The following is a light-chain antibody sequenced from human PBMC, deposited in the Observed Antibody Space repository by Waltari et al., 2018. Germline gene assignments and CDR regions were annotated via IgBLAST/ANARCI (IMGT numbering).Light chain of an antibody. CDR3: QQLDSFPIT. V-gene: IGKV1-9*01. CDR2: AAS. CDR1: QAISSY. J-gene: IGKJ5*01. Sequence: DIQLTQSPSFLSASVGASVTITCRASQAISSYLAWYQQKPGRAPKLLIYAASTLQSGVPSGFSGSGSGTEFTLTISSLQPEDFATYYCQQLDSFPITFGQGTRLEIK.